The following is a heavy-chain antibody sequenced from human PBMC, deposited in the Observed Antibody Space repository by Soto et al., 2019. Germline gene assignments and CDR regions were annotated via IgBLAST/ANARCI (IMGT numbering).Heavy chain of an antibody. CDR3: ANHGSPIMIFFGGVPPDAPFDY. V-gene: IGHV3-30*18. D-gene: IGHD3-16*01. Sequence: ESGGGVVQPGRSLRLSCAASGFSFSSYGMHWVRQAPGKGLEWVAVISNDGSNKFYADSVKGRFTISRDNSQNTLYLQMNSLRAEDTAVYYCANHGSPIMIFFGGVPPDAPFDYWGQGTLVTVSS. CDR1: GFSFSSYG. CDR2: ISNDGSNK. J-gene: IGHJ4*02.